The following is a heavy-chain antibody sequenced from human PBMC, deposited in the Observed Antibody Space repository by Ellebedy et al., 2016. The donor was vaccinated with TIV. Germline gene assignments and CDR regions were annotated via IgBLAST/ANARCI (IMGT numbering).Heavy chain of an antibody. Sequence: MPSETLSLTCTVSGDSMNGYYWNWIRQAPGKGLEWMGYFYSSGSTNYNPSLNRRVTISLDRSKNQFSLRLTSVTAADTAVYYCARARPRPVRDGNTFYFDYWGQGTLVTVSS. CDR1: GDSMNGYY. CDR2: FYSSGST. CDR3: ARARPRPVRDGNTFYFDY. V-gene: IGHV4-59*01. J-gene: IGHJ4*02. D-gene: IGHD5-24*01.